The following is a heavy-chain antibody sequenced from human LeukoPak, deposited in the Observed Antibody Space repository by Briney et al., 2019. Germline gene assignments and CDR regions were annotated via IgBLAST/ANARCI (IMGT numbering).Heavy chain of an antibody. CDR3: ARDDHYYDSSGYSPGVFDP. V-gene: IGHV3-11*04. CDR2: ISRSSSTI. J-gene: IGHJ5*02. Sequence: GGSLRLSCAASGFTFSDYYMSWLRQAPGKGLEWVSYISRSSSTIYYADSVKGRFTISRDNAKNSLYLQMNSLRDEDTAVYYCARDDHYYDSSGYSPGVFDPWGQGTLVTVSS. D-gene: IGHD3-22*01. CDR1: GFTFSDYY.